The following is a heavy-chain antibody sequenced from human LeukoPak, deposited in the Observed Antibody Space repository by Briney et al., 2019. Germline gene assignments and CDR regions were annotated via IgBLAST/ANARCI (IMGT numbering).Heavy chain of an antibody. Sequence: GGSLRLSCAASGFTFSSYAMSWVRQAPGKGLEWVSAISGSGGSTYYADSVKGRFTISRDNSKNTLYLQMNSLRAEDTAVYYCAKGFVLEWPSGLDDAFDIWGQGTMVTVSS. CDR3: AKGFVLEWPSGLDDAFDI. CDR2: ISGSGGST. D-gene: IGHD3-3*01. J-gene: IGHJ3*02. CDR1: GFTFSSYA. V-gene: IGHV3-23*01.